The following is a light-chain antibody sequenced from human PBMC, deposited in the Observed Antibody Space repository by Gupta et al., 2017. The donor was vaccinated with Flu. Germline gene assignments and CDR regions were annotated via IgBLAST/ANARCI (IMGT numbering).Light chain of an antibody. J-gene: IGKJ4*01. Sequence: EGATLSCRASQSLSTNYLAWYQQKPGQSPRLLIYGASTRSTGIPDRFSGSGSGTDFTLSITRLEPEDFAVYYCQQYDTSPLTFGGGTKVEIK. V-gene: IGKV3-20*01. CDR1: QSLSTNY. CDR2: GAS. CDR3: QQYDTSPLT.